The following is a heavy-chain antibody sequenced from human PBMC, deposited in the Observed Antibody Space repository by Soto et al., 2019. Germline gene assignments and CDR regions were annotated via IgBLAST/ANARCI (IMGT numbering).Heavy chain of an antibody. J-gene: IGHJ6*02. CDR1: QYSFTSYC. D-gene: IGHD3-22*01. CDR2: INPSGGST. Sequence: QVQLVQPGAAVKKPGASGKVSFKASQYSFTSYCVHWVRQAPGQGHEWMGIINPSGGSTNYAHRFQGRVNMTRDKSTGTGFMELSSLRSEDTAVYFCARALYDTDSVPGGADPRYYAMDVWGLGTTDTGSS. V-gene: IGHV1-46*01. CDR3: ARALYDTDSVPGGADPRYYAMDV.